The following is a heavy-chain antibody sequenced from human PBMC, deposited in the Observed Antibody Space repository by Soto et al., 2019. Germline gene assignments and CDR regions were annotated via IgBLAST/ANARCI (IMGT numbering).Heavy chain of an antibody. D-gene: IGHD3-3*01. Sequence: GGALRLSSAASGFKFSTYWMHWFRQAAGKGLVWVSRINNDGNSTSYADSVKGRFTISRDNAKNMLYLQMNSLRTDDTAVYYCAKDQDDFRSGYYSPLDHWGQGSLVTVSS. J-gene: IGHJ4*02. V-gene: IGHV3-74*01. CDR2: INNDGNST. CDR1: GFKFSTYW. CDR3: AKDQDDFRSGYYSPLDH.